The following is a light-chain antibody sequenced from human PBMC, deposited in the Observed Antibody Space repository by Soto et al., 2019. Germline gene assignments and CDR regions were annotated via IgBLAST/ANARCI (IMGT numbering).Light chain of an antibody. CDR2: AAS. J-gene: IGKJ1*01. CDR1: QSVSNSF. V-gene: IGKV3-20*01. Sequence: EVVLTQSPGTLSLSPGERASLSCRASQSVSNSFLAWYQQKAGQSPRLLIYAASASAIGIPDRFSGSGSGTDLTLTISRREPEDVAVYYCQQYGHSPRTFGQGTKVEVK. CDR3: QQYGHSPRT.